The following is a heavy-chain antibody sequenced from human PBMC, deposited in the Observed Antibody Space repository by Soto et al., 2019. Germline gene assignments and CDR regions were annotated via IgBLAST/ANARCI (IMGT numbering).Heavy chain of an antibody. CDR2: VSAYNRNN. V-gene: IGHV1-18*01. D-gene: IGHD1-26*01. CDR1: GYTFRNYG. J-gene: IGHJ4*02. Sequence: QAQLVQSGSEVKKPGASVRVSCKASGYTFRNYGITWVREAPGQGHEWMGWVSAYNRNNNYAQKFEDRVTMTTDTATSTAYMELRGLRSDDTAIYYCARDRQWEPLLYWGQGTLVTVSS. CDR3: ARDRQWEPLLY.